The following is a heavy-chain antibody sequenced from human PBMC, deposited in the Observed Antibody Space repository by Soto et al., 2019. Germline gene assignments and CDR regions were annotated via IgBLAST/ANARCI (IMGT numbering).Heavy chain of an antibody. CDR1: GYTFTGYY. D-gene: IGHD6-6*01. CDR2: INPHSGAT. V-gene: IGHV1-2*02. J-gene: IGHJ4*02. CDR3: ARDPISYSSSPYLNY. Sequence: GASVKVSCKTSGYTFTGYYIHWVRQAPGQGLEWVGWINPHSGATDSAQKFQGRVTMTRDTSISTAYMELASLTSDDTALYYCARDPISYSSSPYLNYLRQVTLVTLS.